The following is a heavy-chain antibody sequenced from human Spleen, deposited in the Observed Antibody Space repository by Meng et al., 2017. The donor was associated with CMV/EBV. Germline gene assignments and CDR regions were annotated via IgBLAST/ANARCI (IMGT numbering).Heavy chain of an antibody. D-gene: IGHD6-19*01. CDR3: ARGSLCPDS. V-gene: IGHV1-2*02. CDR1: GYNFTGYY. J-gene: IGHJ4*02. CDR2: INPNRGGT. Sequence: KVSCKASGYNFTGYYIHWVRQAPGQGLEWMGWINPNRGGTNYAQKFQDRFTMTTDTSISTAYMELSSLRSDDTAVYYCARGSLCPDSWGQGTLVTVSS.